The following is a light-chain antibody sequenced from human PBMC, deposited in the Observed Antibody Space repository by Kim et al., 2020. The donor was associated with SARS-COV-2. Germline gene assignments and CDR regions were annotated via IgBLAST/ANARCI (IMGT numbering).Light chain of an antibody. J-gene: IGLJ2*01. V-gene: IGLV3-19*01. CDR1: GLRTYY. Sequence: VALGQTARITCQGDGLRTYYATWYQQKPGQAPIVVIYGKNNRPSGIPDRFSGSSSGNTASLTITGTQAGDEADYYCNSRDSNDNVVFGGGTQLTVL. CDR3: NSRDSNDNVV. CDR2: GKN.